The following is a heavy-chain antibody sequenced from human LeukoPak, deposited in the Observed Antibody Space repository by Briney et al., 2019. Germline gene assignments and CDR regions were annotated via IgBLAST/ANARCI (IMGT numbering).Heavy chain of an antibody. J-gene: IGHJ5*02. CDR3: AREGELLRANWFDP. CDR1: GYTFTGYY. CDR2: INPNSGGT. V-gene: IGHV1-2*02. Sequence: GASVKVSCKASGYTFTGYYMHWVRQAPGQGLEWMGWINPNSGGTNYAQKFQGRVTMTRDTSISTAYMELSRLRSDDTAVYYCAREGELLRANWFDPWGQGTLATVSS. D-gene: IGHD1-26*01.